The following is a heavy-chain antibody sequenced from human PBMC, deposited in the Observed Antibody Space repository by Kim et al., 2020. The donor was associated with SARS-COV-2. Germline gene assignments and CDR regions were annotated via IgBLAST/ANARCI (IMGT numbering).Heavy chain of an antibody. Sequence: SETLSLTCAVYGGSFSGYYWSWIRQPPGKGLEWIGEINHSGSTNYNPSLKSRVTISVDTSKNQFSLKLSSVTAADTAVYYCARGSVYGDAYYYYYGMDVWGQGTTVTVSS. J-gene: IGHJ6*02. V-gene: IGHV4-34*01. CDR2: INHSGST. D-gene: IGHD4-17*01. CDR1: GGSFSGYY. CDR3: ARGSVYGDAYYYYYGMDV.